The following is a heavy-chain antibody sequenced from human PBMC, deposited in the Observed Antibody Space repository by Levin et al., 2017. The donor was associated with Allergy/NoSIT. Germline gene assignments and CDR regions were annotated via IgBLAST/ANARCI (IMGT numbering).Heavy chain of an antibody. CDR3: TTYSSSWYYFDY. Sequence: GESLKISCVASGITFSNAWLSWSRQAPGKGLEWVGRIKSKTDGGTVEYAAPVKGRFTISRDDSKNTLYLQMNSLQTEDTAVYFCTTYSSSWYYFDYWGQGTLGPVSS. V-gene: IGHV3-15*01. J-gene: IGHJ4*02. CDR2: IKSKTDGGTV. CDR1: GITFSNAW. D-gene: IGHD6-13*01.